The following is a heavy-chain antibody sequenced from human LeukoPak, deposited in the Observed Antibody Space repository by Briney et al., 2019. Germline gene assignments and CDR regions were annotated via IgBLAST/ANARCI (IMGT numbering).Heavy chain of an antibody. D-gene: IGHD6-6*01. CDR1: GYTFTSYG. Sequence: ASVKVSCKASGYTFTSYGISWVRQAPGQGLEWMGWISAYNGNTNYAQKLQGRVTMTRDTSISTAYMELSRLRSDDTAVYYCARGGIAARPNARAFAFDIWGQGTMVTVSS. J-gene: IGHJ3*02. CDR3: ARGGIAARPNARAFAFDI. CDR2: ISAYNGNT. V-gene: IGHV1-18*01.